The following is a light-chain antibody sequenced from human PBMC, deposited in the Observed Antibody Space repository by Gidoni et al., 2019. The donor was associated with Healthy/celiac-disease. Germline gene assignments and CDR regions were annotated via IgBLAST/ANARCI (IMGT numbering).Light chain of an antibody. CDR2: CAA. CDR1: QRVSSSY. CDR3: QQYGSSPHT. V-gene: IGKV3-20*01. Sequence: EIVLTKSPGTLSWSPGERATLSCRASQRVSSSYLALYQQKPGQAPRLLIYCAASRATGIPDRFSGSVSWTDFTLTLSRLDPEDFAVYDCQQYGSSPHTFGQGTQLEI. J-gene: IGKJ2*01.